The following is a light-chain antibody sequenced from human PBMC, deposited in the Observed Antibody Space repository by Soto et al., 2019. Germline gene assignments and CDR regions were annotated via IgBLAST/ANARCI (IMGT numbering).Light chain of an antibody. CDR3: SSYTSSTTVV. CDR1: SSDVGGHNY. J-gene: IGLJ2*01. V-gene: IGLV2-14*03. CDR2: DVS. Sequence: QSALTQPASVSGSPGQSITISCTGTSSDVGGHNYVSWYQQHPGKAPKLMVYDVSNRPSDISDRFSGSKSGNTASLTISGLQAEDEADYYCSSYTSSTTVVFGGGTKLTVL.